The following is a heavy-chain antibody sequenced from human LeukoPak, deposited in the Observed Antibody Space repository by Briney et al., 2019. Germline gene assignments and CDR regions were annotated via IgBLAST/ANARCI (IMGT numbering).Heavy chain of an antibody. V-gene: IGHV4-39*07. J-gene: IGHJ3*02. CDR2: IYYSGST. D-gene: IGHD1-26*01. CDR3: ARDLYVGDAFDI. CDR1: GGSISSSSYY. Sequence: SETLSLTCTVSGGSISSSSYYWGWIRQPPGKGLEWIGSIYYSGSTYYNPSLKSRVTISVDTSKNQFSLKLSSVTAADTAVYYCARDLYVGDAFDIWGQGTMVTVSS.